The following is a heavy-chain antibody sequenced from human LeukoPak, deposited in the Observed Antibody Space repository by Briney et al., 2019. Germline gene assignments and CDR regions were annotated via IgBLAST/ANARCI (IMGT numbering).Heavy chain of an antibody. V-gene: IGHV1-2*02. CDR2: INPNSGGT. Sequence: ASVKVSCKASGYTFTGYYMHWVRQAPGQGLEWMGWINPNSGGTNYAQKFQGRVTMTRDTSISTAYMELSRLRSDDTAVYYCARDSSGWYLVNSIDYWGQGTLVTVSS. J-gene: IGHJ4*02. CDR1: GYTFTGYY. D-gene: IGHD6-19*01. CDR3: ARDSSGWYLVNSIDY.